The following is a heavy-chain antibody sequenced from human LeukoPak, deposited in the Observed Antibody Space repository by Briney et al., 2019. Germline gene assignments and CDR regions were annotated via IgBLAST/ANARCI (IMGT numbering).Heavy chain of an antibody. CDR2: LNPNSGGT. J-gene: IGHJ4*02. CDR3: ARGGVEATATFDY. D-gene: IGHD1-26*01. Sequence: VASLKLSCKASGYTFIGYYIHWMRQAPGQGLDFRGWLNPNSGGTIYSKRFQGRVTMTRDTSISTAYMDQISLRSDDTAVYFCARGGVEATATFDYWGQRTLVTVSS. CDR1: GYTFIGYY. V-gene: IGHV1-2*02.